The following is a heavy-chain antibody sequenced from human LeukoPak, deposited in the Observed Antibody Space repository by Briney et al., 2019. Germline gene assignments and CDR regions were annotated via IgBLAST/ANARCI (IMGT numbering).Heavy chain of an antibody. V-gene: IGHV1-2*06. Sequence: ASVKVSCKASGYTFTAYYMHWVRQAPGQGLEWMGRINPNSGDTNYAQKFQGRVTITRDTSISTAYMELSRLRSDDTAVYYCARDKGRDGYTAFGYWGQGTLVTVSS. CDR2: INPNSGDT. J-gene: IGHJ4*02. CDR3: ARDKGRDGYTAFGY. CDR1: GYTFTAYY. D-gene: IGHD5-24*01.